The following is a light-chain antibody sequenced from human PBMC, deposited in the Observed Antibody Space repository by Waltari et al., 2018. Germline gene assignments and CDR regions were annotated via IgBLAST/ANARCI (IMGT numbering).Light chain of an antibody. J-gene: IGLJ2*01. V-gene: IGLV3-1*01. CDR1: ALGDSF. CDR3: QAWDSSTVV. CDR2: QDS. Sequence: SYELTQPPSVSVSPGQTASITCSGDALGDSFACWYQQKPGQSPVLVIYQDSKRTSGIPERFSGSNSGNTATLTISGTQAMDEADYYCQAWDSSTVVFGGGTKLTVL.